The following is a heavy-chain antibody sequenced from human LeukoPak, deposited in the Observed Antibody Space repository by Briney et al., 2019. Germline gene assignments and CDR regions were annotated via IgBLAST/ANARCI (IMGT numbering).Heavy chain of an antibody. CDR3: AKGRSYAPLDY. D-gene: IGHD1-26*01. Sequence: GGSLRLSCAASGFTFTDSAMTWVRQAPGKGLEWVSAISTSGGDTIYTDSVKDRFTISRDNSKNTLYLQMNSLRAEDTAIYYCAKGRSYAPLDYWGQGTLVTVSS. CDR1: GFTFTDSA. V-gene: IGHV3-23*01. J-gene: IGHJ4*02. CDR2: ISTSGGDT.